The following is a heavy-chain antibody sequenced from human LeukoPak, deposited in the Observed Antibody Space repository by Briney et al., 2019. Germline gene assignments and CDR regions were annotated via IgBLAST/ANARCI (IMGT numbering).Heavy chain of an antibody. V-gene: IGHV3-7*01. Sequence: GGSLRLTCAASGFTFSSYWMIGVRQAPAKELEGLANIKKDGSGNYYVESIKGRFTISRDNAKNSLYLQMNSLRAEDTAVYYCARRAASYYYGMDVWGQGTTVTVSS. CDR2: IKKDGSGN. CDR1: GFTFSSYW. J-gene: IGHJ6*01. D-gene: IGHD6-13*01. CDR3: ARRAASYYYGMDV.